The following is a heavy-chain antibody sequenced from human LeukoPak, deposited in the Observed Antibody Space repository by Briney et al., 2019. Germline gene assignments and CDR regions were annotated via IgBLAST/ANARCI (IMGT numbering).Heavy chain of an antibody. V-gene: IGHV4-59*12. D-gene: IGHD3-22*01. CDR2: IYYSGST. CDR1: GGSISSYY. J-gene: IGHJ4*02. CDR3: ARGAYYCDSSGYYYDNFDY. Sequence: PSETLSLTCTVSGGSISSYYWSWIRQPPGKGLEWIGYIYYSGSTNYNPSLKSRVTISVDTSKNQFSLKLSSVTAADTAVYYCARGAYYCDSSGYYYDNFDYWGQGTLVTVSS.